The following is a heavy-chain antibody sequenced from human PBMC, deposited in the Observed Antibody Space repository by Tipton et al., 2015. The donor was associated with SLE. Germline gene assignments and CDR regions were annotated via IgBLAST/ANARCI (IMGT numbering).Heavy chain of an antibody. Sequence: TLSLTCAVYGGSISSYYWSWIRQPPGKGLEWIGYIYYSGSTNYNPSLKSRVTISVDTSKNQFSLKLSSVTAADTAVYYCASIAAAGKWYFDLWGRGTLVTVSS. J-gene: IGHJ2*01. CDR1: GGSISSYY. CDR2: IYYSGST. D-gene: IGHD6-13*01. CDR3: ASIAAAGKWYFDL. V-gene: IGHV4-59*01.